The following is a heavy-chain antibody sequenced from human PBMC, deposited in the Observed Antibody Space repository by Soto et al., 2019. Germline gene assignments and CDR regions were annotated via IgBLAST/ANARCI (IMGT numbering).Heavy chain of an antibody. CDR1: GFTFSGSA. J-gene: IGHJ6*02. Sequence: GGSLILSCAASGFTFSGSAMHWVRQASGKGLEWVGRIRSKANSYATAYAASVKGRFTISRDDSKNTAYLQMNSLKTEDTAVYYCTRGGPPYGMDVWGQGTTVTVSS. D-gene: IGHD2-15*01. V-gene: IGHV3-73*01. CDR2: IRSKANSYAT. CDR3: TRGGPPYGMDV.